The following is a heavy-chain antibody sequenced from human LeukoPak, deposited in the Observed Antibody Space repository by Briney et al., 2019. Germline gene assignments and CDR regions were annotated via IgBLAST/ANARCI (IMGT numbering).Heavy chain of an antibody. V-gene: IGHV4-30-2*01. CDR3: ARSNWNDVVPWFDP. J-gene: IGHJ5*02. CDR2: IYHSGST. D-gene: IGHD1-1*01. CDR1: GGSISSGGYS. Sequence: SETLSLTCAVSGGSISSGGYSWSWIRQPPGKGLEWIGYIYHSGSTYYNPSLKSRVTISVDRSKNQFSLKLSSVTAADTAVYYCARSNWNDVVPWFDPWGQGTLVTVSS.